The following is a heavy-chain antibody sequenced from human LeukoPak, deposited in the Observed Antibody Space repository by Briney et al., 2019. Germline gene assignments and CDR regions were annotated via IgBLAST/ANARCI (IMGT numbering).Heavy chain of an antibody. CDR3: AKTGGIAAAH. CDR2: ISSSSSYI. J-gene: IGHJ4*02. CDR1: GFTFNTYS. Sequence: GGSLRLSCAASGFTFNTYSMNWVRQAPGKGLEWVSSISSSSSYIYYADSVKGRFTISRDNSKNTLYLQMNSLRAEDTALYYCAKTGGIAAAHWGQGTLVTVSS. V-gene: IGHV3-21*04. D-gene: IGHD6-13*01.